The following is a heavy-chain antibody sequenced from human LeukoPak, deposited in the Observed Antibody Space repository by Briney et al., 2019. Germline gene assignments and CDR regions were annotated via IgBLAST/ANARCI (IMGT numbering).Heavy chain of an antibody. J-gene: IGHJ5*02. D-gene: IGHD1/OR15-1a*01. CDR2: INPDGTTT. CDR3: AKDLSWNTADR. V-gene: IGHV3-74*01. Sequence: GGSLRLSCVASGFAFSNYWMHWVRQASGKAPVWVSRINPDGTTTDYADSVKGRFTISRDNAKNMVFLQMDGLRADDTALYYCAKDLSWNTADRWGQGILVTVSS. CDR1: GFAFSNYW.